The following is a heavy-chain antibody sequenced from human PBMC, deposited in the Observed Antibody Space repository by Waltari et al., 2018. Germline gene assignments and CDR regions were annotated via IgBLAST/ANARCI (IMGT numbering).Heavy chain of an antibody. J-gene: IGHJ2*01. D-gene: IGHD3-16*02. CDR2: ISNSGTTT. CDR3: ARERLGIVRVVNIFFWYLDV. V-gene: IGHV3-11*01. Sequence: QVQLVESGGGLVKPGGSLRLSCAASGFTFSDYYMSWIRQAPGKGLEWISYISNSGTTTHYADSVKGRFTISRDNGKKLLFLQINNLRAEDTAIYYCARERLGIVRVVNIFFWYLDVWGRGTRVTASS. CDR1: GFTFSDYY.